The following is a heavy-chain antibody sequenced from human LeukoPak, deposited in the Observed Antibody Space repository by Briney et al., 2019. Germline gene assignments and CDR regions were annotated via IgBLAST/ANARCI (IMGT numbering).Heavy chain of an antibody. CDR2: LFHSGTR. J-gene: IGHJ4*02. CDR3: ARRRGWKQQVVYFGY. Sequence: SETLSLTCTVSGGSISSYYWSWIRQPPGKGLEWIGYLFHSGTRRYNPSLKGRVTISADTTKNQFFLSLNSTTAADTAVYYCARRRGWKQQVVYFGYWGQGTLATVSS. V-gene: IGHV4-59*08. CDR1: GGSISSYY. D-gene: IGHD6-13*01.